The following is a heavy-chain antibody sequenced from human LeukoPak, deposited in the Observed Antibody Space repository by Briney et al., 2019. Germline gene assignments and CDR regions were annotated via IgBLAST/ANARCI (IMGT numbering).Heavy chain of an antibody. CDR3: AREIDDNPVY. V-gene: IGHV3-21*01. CDR1: GFNFSSYS. Sequence: GGSLRLSCAASGFNFSSYSMNWVRQAPGKGLEWVSSISSSSSYIYYADSVKGRFTISRDNAKNSLYLQMNRLRAEDTAVYYCAREIDDNPVYWGQGTLVTVSS. J-gene: IGHJ4*02. D-gene: IGHD1-14*01. CDR2: ISSSSSYI.